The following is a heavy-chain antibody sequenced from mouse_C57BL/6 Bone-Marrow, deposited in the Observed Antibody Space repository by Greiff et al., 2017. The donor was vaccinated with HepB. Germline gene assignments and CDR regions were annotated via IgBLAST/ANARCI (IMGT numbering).Heavy chain of an antibody. V-gene: IGHV5-12*01. CDR3: ARHHYYGSSYWYFDV. CDR2: ISNGGGST. Sequence: DVKLVESGGGLVQPGGSLKLSCAASGFTFSDYYMYWVRQTPEKRLEWVAYISNGGGSTYYPDTVKGRFTISRDNAKNTLYLQMSRLKSEDTAMYYCARHHYYGSSYWYFDVWGTGTTVTVSS. D-gene: IGHD1-1*01. J-gene: IGHJ1*03. CDR1: GFTFSDYY.